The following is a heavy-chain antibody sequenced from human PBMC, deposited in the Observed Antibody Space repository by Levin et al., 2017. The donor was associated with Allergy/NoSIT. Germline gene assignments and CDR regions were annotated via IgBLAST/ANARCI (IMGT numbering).Heavy chain of an antibody. CDR1: GFTFSTYA. V-gene: IGHV3-23*01. D-gene: IGHD4-23*01. CDR3: AKSLYGGLDY. J-gene: IGHJ4*02. CDR2: ISGSAGDT. Sequence: PGGSLRLSCAASGFTFSTYAMSWVRQAPGKGLEWVSGISGSAGDTSYADSVKGRFTISRDNSKNSLYLQMNSLRAEDTAVYYCAKSLYGGLDYWGQGTLVTVSS.